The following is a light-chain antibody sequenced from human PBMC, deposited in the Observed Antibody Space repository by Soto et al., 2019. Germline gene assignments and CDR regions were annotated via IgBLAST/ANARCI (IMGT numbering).Light chain of an antibody. V-gene: IGLV1-44*01. J-gene: IGLJ1*01. CDR2: SNN. CDR1: SSNIGSNT. Sequence: QSVLTQPPSASGTPGQRVTISCSGSSSNIGSNTVNWYQQLPGTAPKLLMYSNNQRPSGVPDRFSGSKSGTSASLAISGLQSEDESDYYCAAWDDGLNGYVFGTGTKVTVL. CDR3: AAWDDGLNGYV.